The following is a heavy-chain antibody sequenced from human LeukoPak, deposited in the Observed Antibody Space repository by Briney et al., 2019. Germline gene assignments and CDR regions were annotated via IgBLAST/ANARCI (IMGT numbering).Heavy chain of an antibody. J-gene: IGHJ5*02. V-gene: IGHV4-34*01. CDR3: ARDSYSSNWFGWFDP. CDR2: ISHSGST. Sequence: SETLSLTCAVYGGSFSGDYWTWFRQPPGKGLEWIGEISHSGSTNYNPSLKSRVTMPVDTSKNQFSLKLTSVTAADTAVYYCARDSYSSNWFGWFDPWGQGTLVTVSS. CDR1: GGSFSGDY. D-gene: IGHD6-13*01.